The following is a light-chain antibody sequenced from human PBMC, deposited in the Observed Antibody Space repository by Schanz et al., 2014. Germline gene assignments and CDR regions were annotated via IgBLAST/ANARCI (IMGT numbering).Light chain of an antibody. V-gene: IGLV2-14*03. CDR1: SSDVGAYNL. CDR2: DVS. CDR3: SSYAGSNNFT. J-gene: IGLJ2*01. Sequence: QSVLTQPASVSGSPGQSITISCTGTSSDVGAYNLVSWFQQHPGKVPKLVIYDVSNRPSGISNRFSGSKSVNTASLTISGLQAEDEADYYCSSYAGSNNFTFGGGTKLTVL.